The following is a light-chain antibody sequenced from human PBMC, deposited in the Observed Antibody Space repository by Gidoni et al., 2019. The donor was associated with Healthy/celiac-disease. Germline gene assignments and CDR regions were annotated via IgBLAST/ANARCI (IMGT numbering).Light chain of an antibody. CDR3: AAWDDSLPHWV. Sequence: QSVLTQPPSSSGTPGHRVTISCSGCSSNIGSNTLNWYQQLPGTAPKLLNYSTNQRPSGVPEQFFGSKSGNSASLAISGLKSEDEADYYCAAWDDSLPHWVFGGGTKLTVL. CDR2: STN. CDR1: SSNIGSNT. V-gene: IGLV1-44*01. J-gene: IGLJ3*02.